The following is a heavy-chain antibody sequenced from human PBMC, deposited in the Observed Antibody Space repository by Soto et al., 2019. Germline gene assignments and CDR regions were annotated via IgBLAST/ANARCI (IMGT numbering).Heavy chain of an antibody. Sequence: PGGSLRLSCAASGFTFSSYAMHWVRQAPGKGLEWVAVISYDGSNKYYADSVKGRFTISRDNSKNKLYLQMNSLRAEDTAVYYSAREWRDSIGYYYEVRGYWGQGTLVTVSS. J-gene: IGHJ4*02. V-gene: IGHV3-30-3*01. CDR3: AREWRDSIGYYYEVRGY. CDR2: ISYDGSNK. CDR1: GFTFSSYA. D-gene: IGHD3-22*01.